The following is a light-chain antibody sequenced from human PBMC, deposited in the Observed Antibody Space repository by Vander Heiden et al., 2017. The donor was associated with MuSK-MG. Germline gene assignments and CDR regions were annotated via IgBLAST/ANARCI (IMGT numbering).Light chain of an antibody. CDR1: QSVSSN. J-gene: IGKJ1*01. V-gene: IGKV3-15*01. CDR3: QHDDNWPWT. CDR2: WAS. Sequence: EIGMTQYPASLSVSPGARATLFCRASQSVSSNLAWYQQKPGQAPRLLIHWASIRATGTPARFSGSGSGTEFTLSISSLQSEDFAVYYCQHDDNWPWTFGQGTKVEIK.